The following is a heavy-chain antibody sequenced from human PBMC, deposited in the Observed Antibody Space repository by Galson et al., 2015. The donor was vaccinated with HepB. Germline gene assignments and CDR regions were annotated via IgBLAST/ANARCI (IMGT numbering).Heavy chain of an antibody. D-gene: IGHD2-8*02. CDR1: GFTFNSYS. Sequence: SLRLSCAASGFTFNSYSMNWVRQAPGKGLEWVSPISSSSNYIFYADSMKGRLTISRDNAKNSLYLQMNSLRVEDTAVYYCARDRVLIGYWGQGTLVTVSS. J-gene: IGHJ4*02. V-gene: IGHV3-21*01. CDR3: ARDRVLIGY. CDR2: ISSSSNYI.